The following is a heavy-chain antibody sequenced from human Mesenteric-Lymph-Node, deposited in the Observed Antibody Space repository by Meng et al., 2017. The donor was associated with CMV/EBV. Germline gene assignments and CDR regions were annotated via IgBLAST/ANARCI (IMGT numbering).Heavy chain of an antibody. Sequence: GYTFTGYYMHWVRQAPGQGLEWVGRINPNSGGTNYPQQFQGRVTMTRDTSISTAYMELSRLRSDDTAVYYCARSGLIRFGELYWFDPWGQGTLVTVSS. V-gene: IGHV1-2*06. CDR2: INPNSGGT. J-gene: IGHJ5*02. D-gene: IGHD3-10*01. CDR1: GYTFTGYY. CDR3: ARSGLIRFGELYWFDP.